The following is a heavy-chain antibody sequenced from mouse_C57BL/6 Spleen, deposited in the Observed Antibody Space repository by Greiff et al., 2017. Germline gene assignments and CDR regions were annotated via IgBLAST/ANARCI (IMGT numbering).Heavy chain of an antibody. CDR3: ARDYGSSYYFDY. Sequence: EVNLVESGGGLVKPGGSLKLSCAASGFTFSDYGMHWVRQAPEKGLEWVAYISSGSSTIYYADTVKGRFTISRDNAKNTLFLQMTSLRSEDTAMYYCARDYGSSYYFDYWGQGTTLTVSS. CDR1: GFTFSDYG. J-gene: IGHJ2*01. D-gene: IGHD1-1*01. V-gene: IGHV5-17*01. CDR2: ISSGSSTI.